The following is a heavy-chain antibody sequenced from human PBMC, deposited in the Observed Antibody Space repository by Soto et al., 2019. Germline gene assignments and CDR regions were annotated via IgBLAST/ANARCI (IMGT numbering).Heavy chain of an antibody. D-gene: IGHD4-17*01. V-gene: IGHV3-48*01. CDR1: GFTFSSYS. Sequence: GGSLRLSCAASGFTFSSYSMNWVRQAPGKGLEWVSYISSSSSTIYYADSVKGRFTISRDNAKNSLYLQMNSLRAEDTAVYYCARVRVQRGDYGEKYYYYYYMDVWGKGTTVTVSS. CDR2: ISSSSSTI. CDR3: ARVRVQRGDYGEKYYYYYYMDV. J-gene: IGHJ6*03.